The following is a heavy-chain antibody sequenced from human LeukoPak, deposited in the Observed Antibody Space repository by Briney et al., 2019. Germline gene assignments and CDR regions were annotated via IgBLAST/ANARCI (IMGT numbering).Heavy chain of an antibody. D-gene: IGHD3-3*01. V-gene: IGHV1-18*01. CDR1: GYTFTSYG. CDR2: SSAYDGNT. Sequence: ASVKVSCKASGYTFTSYGISWVRQAPGQGLEWMGWSSAYDGNTNYAQKLQGRVTMTTDTSTSTAYMELRSLRSDDTAVYYCARGLVTIFGVVIMGNYYYYGMDVWGQGTTVTVSS. J-gene: IGHJ6*02. CDR3: ARGLVTIFGVVIMGNYYYYGMDV.